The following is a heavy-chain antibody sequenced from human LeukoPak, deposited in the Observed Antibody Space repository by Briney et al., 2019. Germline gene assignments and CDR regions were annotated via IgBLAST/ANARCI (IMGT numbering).Heavy chain of an antibody. Sequence: SETLSLTCTVSGGSISSGGYYWSWIRQHPGKGLEWIGYIYYSGSTNYNPSLKSRVTISVDTSKNQFSLKLSSVTAADTAVYYCARGVDGYNRGSTYDYWGQGTLVTVSS. D-gene: IGHD5-24*01. J-gene: IGHJ4*02. V-gene: IGHV4-31*03. CDR3: ARGVDGYNRGSTYDY. CDR2: IYYSGST. CDR1: GGSISSGGYY.